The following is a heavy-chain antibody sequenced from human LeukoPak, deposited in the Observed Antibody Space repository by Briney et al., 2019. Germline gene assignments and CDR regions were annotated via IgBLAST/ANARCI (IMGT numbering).Heavy chain of an antibody. V-gene: IGHV3-30*18. CDR1: GFTFSSYW. Sequence: PGGSLRLSCAASGFTFSSYWMHWVRQAPGKGLEWVAVISYDGSNKYYADSVKGRFTISRDNSKNTLYLQMNSLRAEDTAVYYCAKRLNDYGLRGYYYGMDVWGQGTTVTVSS. CDR3: AKRLNDYGLRGYYYGMDV. D-gene: IGHD4-17*01. CDR2: ISYDGSNK. J-gene: IGHJ6*02.